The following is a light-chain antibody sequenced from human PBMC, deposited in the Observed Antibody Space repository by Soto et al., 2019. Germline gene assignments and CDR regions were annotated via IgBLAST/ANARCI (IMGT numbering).Light chain of an antibody. V-gene: IGKV1-5*01. Sequence: DIQMTQSPSTLSASVGDRVTITCRASQSISSWLAWYQQKPGKAPKLLIYDASSLESGVPSRFSGSGSGTEFTLTISSLQPDDFATYYCQQYNSYSFTFGHGTNVDIK. CDR2: DAS. CDR3: QQYNSYSFT. J-gene: IGKJ3*01. CDR1: QSISSW.